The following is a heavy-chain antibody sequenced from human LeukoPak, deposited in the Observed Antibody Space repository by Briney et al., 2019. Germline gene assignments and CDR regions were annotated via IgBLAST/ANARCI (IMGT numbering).Heavy chain of an antibody. CDR3: AREEGYCSGGSCYPFDY. Sequence: SGGSLRLSCAASGFTFSSYSMNWVRQDPGKGLEWVSYISSSSSTIYYADSVKGRFTISRDNAKNSLYLQMNSLRAEDTAVYYCAREEGYCSGGSCYPFDYWGQGTLVTVSS. CDR1: GFTFSSYS. D-gene: IGHD2-15*01. J-gene: IGHJ4*02. V-gene: IGHV3-48*04. CDR2: ISSSSSTI.